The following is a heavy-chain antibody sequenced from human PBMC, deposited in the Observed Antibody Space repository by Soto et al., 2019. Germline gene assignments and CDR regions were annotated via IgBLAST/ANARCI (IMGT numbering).Heavy chain of an antibody. D-gene: IGHD6-19*01. J-gene: IGHJ4*02. CDR3: ATSLWSSGCSY. V-gene: IGHV1-18*01. Sequence: ASVKVSCKALGYGFTSYGISWVRQAPGQGLEWMGWISAYNGTANYAQKFQGRVTITADESTSTAYMELSSLRSEDTAVYYCATSLWSSGCSYWGQGTLVTVSS. CDR2: ISAYNGTA. CDR1: GYGFTSYG.